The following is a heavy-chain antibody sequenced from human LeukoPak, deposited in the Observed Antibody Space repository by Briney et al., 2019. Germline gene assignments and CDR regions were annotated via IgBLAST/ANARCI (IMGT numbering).Heavy chain of an antibody. CDR1: GFTFSSYG. CDR3: AKGGSAGNDAFDI. J-gene: IGHJ3*02. D-gene: IGHD1-1*01. V-gene: IGHV3-30*18. CDR2: ISYDGSDK. Sequence: PGRSLRLSCAASGFTFSSYGMHWVRQAPGKGLEWVAVISYDGSDKYYADSVKGRFTISRDNSKNTLYLQMNSLRAEDTAVYYCAKGGSAGNDAFDIWGQGTMVTVSS.